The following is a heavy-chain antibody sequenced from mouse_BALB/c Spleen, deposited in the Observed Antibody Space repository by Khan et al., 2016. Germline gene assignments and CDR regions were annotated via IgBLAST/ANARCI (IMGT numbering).Heavy chain of an antibody. CDR1: GFNIKDAY. CDR3: SDLGQY. J-gene: IGHJ3*01. D-gene: IGHD3-3*01. V-gene: IGHV14-3*02. CDR2: IDPANVNT. Sequence: VQLKQSGAELVKPGASLKLSCTDSGFNIKDAYIHWVIQRPEQVLEWIGRIDPANVNTKYDPKFQGKATITADTSSNTAYLQLSSLTSEDTAVYYCSDLGQYWGQATLVTVSA.